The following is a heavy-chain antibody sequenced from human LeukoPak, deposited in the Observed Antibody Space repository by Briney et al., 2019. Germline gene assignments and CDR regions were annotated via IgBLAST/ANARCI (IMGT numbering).Heavy chain of an antibody. J-gene: IGHJ2*01. Sequence: GGSLRLSCAASGFTFRSYDMHWVRQATGKGLEWVSGIWTAGDIYYPGSVKGRFTISRENAKNSLYLQVNSLRAGDTAVYYCARAGYSSTWYSRYFDLWGRGTLVTVSS. CDR2: IWTAGDI. CDR3: ARAGYSSTWYSRYFDL. V-gene: IGHV3-13*01. CDR1: GFTFRSYD. D-gene: IGHD6-13*01.